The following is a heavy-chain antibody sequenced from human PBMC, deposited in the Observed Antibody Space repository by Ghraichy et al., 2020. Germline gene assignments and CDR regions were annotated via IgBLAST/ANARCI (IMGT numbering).Heavy chain of an antibody. CDR3: ARDAYIVGATYFDY. CDR2: ISYDGSNK. CDR1: GFTFSSYA. Sequence: GGSLRLSCAASGFTFSSYAMHWVRQAPGKGLEWVAVISYDGSNKYYADSVKGRFTISRDNSKNTLYLQMNSLRAEDTAVYYCARDAYIVGATYFDYWGQGTLVTVSS. J-gene: IGHJ4*02. V-gene: IGHV3-30*04. D-gene: IGHD1-26*01.